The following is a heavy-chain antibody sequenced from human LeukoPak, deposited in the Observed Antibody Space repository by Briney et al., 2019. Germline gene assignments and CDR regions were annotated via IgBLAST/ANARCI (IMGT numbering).Heavy chain of an antibody. CDR3: ARPYYYDSSKAFDI. J-gene: IGHJ3*02. V-gene: IGHV1-18*01. Sequence: ASVKVSCKASGYTVTTYGISWVRQAPGQGLEWMGWISAYNGNTNYAQKFQGRVTITADKSTSTAYMELSSLRSEDTAVYYCARPYYYDSSKAFDIWGQGTMVTVSS. CDR2: ISAYNGNT. CDR1: GYTVTTYG. D-gene: IGHD3-22*01.